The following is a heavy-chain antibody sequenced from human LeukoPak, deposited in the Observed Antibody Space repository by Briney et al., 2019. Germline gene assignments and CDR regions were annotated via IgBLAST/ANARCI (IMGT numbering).Heavy chain of an antibody. V-gene: IGHV4-59*01. J-gene: IGHJ4*02. Sequence: PSETLSLTCTVSGGSISSYYWSWIRQPPGKGLEWIGYVYYSGSTNYNPSLKSRVTISVDTSKNQFSLKLSSVTAADTAVYYCARVMYYYDSSGPRDYFDYWGQGILVTVSS. CDR2: VYYSGST. D-gene: IGHD3-22*01. CDR3: ARVMYYYDSSGPRDYFDY. CDR1: GGSISSYY.